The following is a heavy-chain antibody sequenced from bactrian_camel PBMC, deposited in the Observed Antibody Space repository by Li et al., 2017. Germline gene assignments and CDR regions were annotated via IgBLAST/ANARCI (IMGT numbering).Heavy chain of an antibody. V-gene: IGHV3S25*01. CDR1: GYTSTC. CDR3: AATRDQFGFQCPRNTLYYTY. CDR2: IWTGDGST. D-gene: IGHD4*01. J-gene: IGHJ4*01. Sequence: SLRLSCSASGYTSTCMGWFRQAPGKESEGVATIWTGDGSTYLRDSVKGRFTISQDNANKTVYLQMDSLEIEDTAVYYCAATRDQFGFQCPRNTLYYTYWGQGTQVTVS.